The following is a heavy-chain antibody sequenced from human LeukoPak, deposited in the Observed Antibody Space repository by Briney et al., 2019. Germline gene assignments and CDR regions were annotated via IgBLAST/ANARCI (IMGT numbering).Heavy chain of an antibody. D-gene: IGHD1-1*01. CDR1: GASIRSYY. CDR2: IYTSGST. CDR3: ATTRWTSERGGFDY. V-gene: IGHV4-4*07. Sequence: SGTLSLTCTVSGASIRSYYWSWIRQPAGKGLEWIGRIYTSGSTKYNPSLKSRVTISLDTSKNQFSLKVSSVTAADTAMYYCATTRWTSERGGFDYWGQGTLVTVSS. J-gene: IGHJ4*02.